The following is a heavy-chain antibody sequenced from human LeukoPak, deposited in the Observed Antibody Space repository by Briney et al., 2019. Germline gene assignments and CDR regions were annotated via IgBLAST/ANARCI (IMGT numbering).Heavy chain of an antibody. CDR3: AREFGRSYGMDV. Sequence: GGSLRLSCAASGFTFSSYGMHWVRQAPGKGLEWVAVIWYDGSNKYYADSVKGRFTISRDNSKNTLYLQMNSLRAEDTAVYYCAREFGRSYGMDVWGQGTTVIVSS. CDR2: IWYDGSNK. CDR1: GFTFSSYG. D-gene: IGHD3-10*01. J-gene: IGHJ6*02. V-gene: IGHV3-33*01.